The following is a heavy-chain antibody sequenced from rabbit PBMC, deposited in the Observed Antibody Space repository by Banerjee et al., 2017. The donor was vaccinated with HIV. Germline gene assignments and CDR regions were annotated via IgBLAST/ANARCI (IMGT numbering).Heavy chain of an antibody. J-gene: IGHJ3*01. CDR1: GFSFSSTYW. CDR3: AREKDGGAHGNVDL. CDR2: IYAGSSGST. Sequence: QSLEESGGDLVKPGASLTLTCKVSGFSFSSTYWICWVRQAPGKGLEWIACIYAGSSGSTYYASWAKGRFTISKASSTTVTLQMTSLTAADTATYFCAREKDGGAHGNVDLWGQGTLVTVS. D-gene: IGHD3-1*01. V-gene: IGHV1S40*01.